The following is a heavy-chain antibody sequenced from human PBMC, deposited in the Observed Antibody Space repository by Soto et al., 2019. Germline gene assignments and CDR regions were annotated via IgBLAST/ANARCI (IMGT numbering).Heavy chain of an antibody. CDR1: GGSISSGDYY. CDR2: IYYSGST. Sequence: SETLSLTCTVSGGSISSGDYYWSWIRQPPGKGLEWIGYIYYSGSTYYNPSLKSRVTISVDTSKNQFSLKLSSVTAADTAVYYCARAYDSSGYYSPGIDFDYWGQGTLVTVSS. D-gene: IGHD3-22*01. CDR3: ARAYDSSGYYSPGIDFDY. J-gene: IGHJ4*02. V-gene: IGHV4-30-4*01.